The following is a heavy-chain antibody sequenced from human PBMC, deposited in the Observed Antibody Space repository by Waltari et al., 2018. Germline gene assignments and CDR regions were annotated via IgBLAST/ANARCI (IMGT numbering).Heavy chain of an antibody. J-gene: IGHJ5*02. Sequence: QVQLQESGPGLVKPSETLSLTCTVSGGSISSYYWSWIRQPPGKGLEWIGYIYYSGSTTYHPSLKGRVTISVCTSKNQFSLKLSAVTAADTAVYYCARRHYDSSGYYPGNWFDPWGQGTLVTVSS. V-gene: IGHV4-59*01. D-gene: IGHD3-22*01. CDR1: GGSISSYY. CDR3: ARRHYDSSGYYPGNWFDP. CDR2: IYYSGST.